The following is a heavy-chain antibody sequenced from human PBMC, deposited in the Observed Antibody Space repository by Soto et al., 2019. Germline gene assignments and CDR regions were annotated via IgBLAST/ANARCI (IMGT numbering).Heavy chain of an antibody. J-gene: IGHJ6*02. Sequence: EVQLLESGGGFIHPGGSLRLSCAASGFSFSSFAMNWVRQAPGKGLEWVSIISGSADSTFYADSVKGRFTISRNNSKSTLYLQISSLRAEATAVYYCAKTRGAMIYAISVYGMDVWGQGTTVTVSS. D-gene: IGHD2-8*01. CDR2: ISGSADST. CDR1: GFSFSSFA. CDR3: AKTRGAMIYAISVYGMDV. V-gene: IGHV3-23*01.